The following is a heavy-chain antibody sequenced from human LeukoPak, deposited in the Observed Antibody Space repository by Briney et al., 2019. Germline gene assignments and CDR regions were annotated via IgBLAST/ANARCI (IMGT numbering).Heavy chain of an antibody. J-gene: IGHJ4*02. CDR1: GYTFTGYY. CDR2: IIPIFGTA. CDR3: AREDTAETGGYFDY. V-gene: IGHV1-69*13. Sequence: GASVKVSCKASGYTFTGYYMHWVRQAPGQGLEWMGGIIPIFGTANYAQKLQGRVTITADESTSTAYMELSSLRSEDTAVYYCAREDTAETGGYFDYWGQGTLVTVSS. D-gene: IGHD5-18*01.